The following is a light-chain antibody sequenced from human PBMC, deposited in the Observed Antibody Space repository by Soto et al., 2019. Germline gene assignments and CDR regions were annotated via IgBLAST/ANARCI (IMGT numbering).Light chain of an antibody. CDR2: DVS. CDR3: SSYTTTGALVV. CDR1: RSDVGNYNY. V-gene: IGLV2-14*01. J-gene: IGLJ2*01. Sequence: QSVLTQPASVSGSPGQSITISCTGTRSDVGNYNYVSWYQQHPGEAPKLIIFDVSDRPSGVSNRFSGSKSDNTASLTISGLQAEDEAYYYCSSYTTTGALVVFGGGTQLTVL.